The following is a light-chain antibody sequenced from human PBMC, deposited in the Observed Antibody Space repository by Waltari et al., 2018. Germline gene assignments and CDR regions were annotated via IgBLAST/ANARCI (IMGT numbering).Light chain of an antibody. CDR1: TSDVGSYNL. Sequence: QSALTQPASVSGSPGQSITISCTGTTSDVGSYNLVSWYRQHPGEAPKLIIYEVRKRTSGVSDRFSGSKSGNTASLTISGLQAEDEADYYCCSYGGASIRVFGGGTKLTVL. J-gene: IGLJ2*01. CDR3: CSYGGASIRV. V-gene: IGLV2-23*02. CDR2: EVR.